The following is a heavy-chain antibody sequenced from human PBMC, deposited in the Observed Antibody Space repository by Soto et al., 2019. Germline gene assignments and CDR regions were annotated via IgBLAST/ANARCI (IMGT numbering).Heavy chain of an antibody. CDR1: GFTFSDSA. CDR3: SRHSDYYYNGMDV. Sequence: GGSLRLSCAASGFTFSDSAIHWVRQASGKGLEWVGRIRIKTNSYATAFAASVEGRFSISRDDSKNTAYLQMNSLKTEDTAVYYRSRHSDYYYNGMDVWGQGTLVTVSS. V-gene: IGHV3-73*01. CDR2: IRIKTNSYAT. D-gene: IGHD6-19*01. J-gene: IGHJ6*02.